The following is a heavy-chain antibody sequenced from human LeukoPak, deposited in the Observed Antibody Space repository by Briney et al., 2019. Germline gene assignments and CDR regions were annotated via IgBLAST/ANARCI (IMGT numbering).Heavy chain of an antibody. CDR2: IIPIFGTA. Sequence: SVKVSCKASGGTFSSYAISWVRQAPGQGLEWMGGIIPIFGTANYAQKFQGRVTITTDESTSTAYMELSSLRSEDTAVYYCASEEAADGAFDYWGQGTLVTVSS. CDR3: ASEEAADGAFDY. J-gene: IGHJ4*02. D-gene: IGHD2-15*01. V-gene: IGHV1-69*05. CDR1: GGTFSSYA.